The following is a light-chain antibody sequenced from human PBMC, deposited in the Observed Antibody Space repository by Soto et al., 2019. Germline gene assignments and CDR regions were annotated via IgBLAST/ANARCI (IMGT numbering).Light chain of an antibody. V-gene: IGKV1-6*02. CDR2: AAI. J-gene: IGKJ1*01. Sequence: AIQMTQSPSSLSASVGDRVTITCRASQSIRDDLGWYQQKAGKAPKLLVYAAINLQYGVPSRFSGSGSGTDFTLTISSLQPEDVATYYCLQDYNYPRTFGQGTKVEIK. CDR3: LQDYNYPRT. CDR1: QSIRDD.